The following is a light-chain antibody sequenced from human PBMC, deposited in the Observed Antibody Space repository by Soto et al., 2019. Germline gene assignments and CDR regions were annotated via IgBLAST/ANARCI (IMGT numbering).Light chain of an antibody. J-gene: IGKJ2*01. CDR3: QQFGSSIPHT. CDR1: QVIGSRY. V-gene: IGKV3-20*01. Sequence: EIVMTQSPGTLSLSPGERATISCRASQVIGSRYLAWYHQKSGQAPRLLIYGASSRATGISDRFIGSGSGTDFTLTISRLEPEDCGVYYCQQFGSSIPHTFGQGTKREI. CDR2: GAS.